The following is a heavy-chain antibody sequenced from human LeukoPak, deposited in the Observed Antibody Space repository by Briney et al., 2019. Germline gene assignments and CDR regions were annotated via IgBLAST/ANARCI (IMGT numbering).Heavy chain of an antibody. CDR1: VYTLTELA. V-gene: IGHV1-2*02. J-gene: IGHJ5*02. Sequence: ASVKVSCKVSVYTLTELAIHWVRQAPGQGLEWMGWINPNSGGTNYAQKFQGRVTMTRDTSISTAYMELSRLRSDDTAVYYCARDLRHSSGWYGWFDPWGQGTLVTVSS. D-gene: IGHD6-19*01. CDR2: INPNSGGT. CDR3: ARDLRHSSGWYGWFDP.